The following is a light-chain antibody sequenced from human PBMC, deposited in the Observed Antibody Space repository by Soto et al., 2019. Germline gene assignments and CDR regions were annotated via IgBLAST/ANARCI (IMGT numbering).Light chain of an antibody. CDR1: SSDVGSYDL. V-gene: IGLV2-23*01. CDR3: CSFAGSSTLV. CDR2: AAN. Sequence: QSALTQPASVSGSPGQSITISCTGTSSDVGSYDLVSWYQQHPGKAPKVMIYAANKRPSGVSNRFSGSKSGNTASLTISGLQAEYEADYYCCSFAGSSTLVFGGGTKLTVL. J-gene: IGLJ2*01.